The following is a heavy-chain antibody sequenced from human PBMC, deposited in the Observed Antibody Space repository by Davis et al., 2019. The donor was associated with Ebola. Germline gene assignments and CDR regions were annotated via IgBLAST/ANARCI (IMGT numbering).Heavy chain of an antibody. J-gene: IGHJ4*02. V-gene: IGHV1-46*01. CDR1: AYTLTSYY. CDR3: ARGGRMIVVSAFDY. CDR2: IDPRSGNT. Sequence: ASVKVSCKPSAYTLTSYYMHWVRQAPGQGLEWMGIIDPRSGNTNYAQKFQGRVTMTRDTSTSTVYMELSSLRSEDTAVYYCARGGRMIVVSAFDYWGQGTLVTVSS. D-gene: IGHD3-22*01.